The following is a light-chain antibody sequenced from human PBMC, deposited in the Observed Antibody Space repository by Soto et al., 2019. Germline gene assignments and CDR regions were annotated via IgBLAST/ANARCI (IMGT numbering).Light chain of an antibody. Sequence: QSVLTQPASVSGSPGQSITISCTGTSSDIGDYNYVSWYQQYPGKVPKLVIYDVSHRPSGVSNRFSGSKSGNTASLSISGLQPEEEADYYCSSSTTTTSLLVIGVGTKLTVL. CDR2: DVS. CDR1: SSDIGDYNY. J-gene: IGLJ3*02. CDR3: SSSTTTTSLLV. V-gene: IGLV2-14*01.